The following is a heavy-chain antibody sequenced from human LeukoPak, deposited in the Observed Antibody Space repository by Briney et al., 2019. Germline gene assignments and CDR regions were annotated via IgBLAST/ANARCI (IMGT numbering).Heavy chain of an antibody. Sequence: GGSLRLSCAASGFTFSSYSMNWVRQAPGKGLEWVSYISSSSSTIYYADSVKGRFTISRDNAKNSLYLRMNSLRAEDTAVYYCAVAALRSGYWGQGTLVTVSS. CDR1: GFTFSSYS. J-gene: IGHJ4*02. CDR2: ISSSSSTI. CDR3: AVAALRSGY. D-gene: IGHD6-19*01. V-gene: IGHV3-48*01.